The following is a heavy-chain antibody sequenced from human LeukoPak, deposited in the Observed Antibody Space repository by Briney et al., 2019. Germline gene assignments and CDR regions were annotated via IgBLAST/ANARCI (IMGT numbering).Heavy chain of an antibody. D-gene: IGHD5-18*01. CDR3: AREVWIQLWLGWFDP. CDR1: GGSISSYY. J-gene: IGHJ5*02. V-gene: IGHV4-4*07. Sequence: SETLSLTCTVSGGSISSYYWSWIRQPAGKGLEWIGRIYTSGSTDYNPSLKSRVTMSVDTSKNQFSLKLSSVTAADTAVYYCAREVWIQLWLGWFDPWGQGTLVTVSS. CDR2: IYTSGST.